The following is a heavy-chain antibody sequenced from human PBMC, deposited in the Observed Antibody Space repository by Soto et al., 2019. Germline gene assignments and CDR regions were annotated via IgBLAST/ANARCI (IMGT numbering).Heavy chain of an antibody. V-gene: IGHV3-30*03. Sequence: QVQLVESGGGVVQPGRSLRLSCAASGFTFSSYGMHWVRQAPGKGLEWVAVISYDGSNKYYADSVKGRFTISRDNSKNPLYLQMNRLRAEDTAVYYCAPLFGAFDYWGQGTLVTVSS. CDR2: ISYDGSNK. CDR1: GFTFSSYG. CDR3: APLFGAFDY. D-gene: IGHD3-10*02. J-gene: IGHJ4*02.